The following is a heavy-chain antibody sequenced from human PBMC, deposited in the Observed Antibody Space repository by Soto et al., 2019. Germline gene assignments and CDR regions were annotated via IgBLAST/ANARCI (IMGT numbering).Heavy chain of an antibody. Sequence: VQLLESGGGLVQPGGSLRLSCAASGFTFGNYAMIWVRQAPGKGLEWVSTISGGGDGTYYADSVRGRLTLSRENSRNPVYLPVPSLRAEDTAVYYCAKKGLGSLATYCSTGDCHYAFEIWGQGTMVTVSS. V-gene: IGHV3-23*01. CDR1: GFTFGNYA. CDR3: AKKGLGSLATYCSTGDCHYAFEI. CDR2: ISGGGDGT. D-gene: IGHD2-15*01. J-gene: IGHJ3*02.